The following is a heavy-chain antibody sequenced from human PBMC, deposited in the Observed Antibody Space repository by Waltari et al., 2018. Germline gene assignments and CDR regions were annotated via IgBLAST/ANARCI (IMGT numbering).Heavy chain of an antibody. D-gene: IGHD3-10*01. Sequence: EVQLVESGGGLAKPGGSLRLSCVASGFSFSNGWMSWVRQAPGKGLEGVGRIEANKDGGATNYAAPVKGRFIISRDDSKNTLYLQLTGLTSEDTAVYFCATSNHDGSGISFDYWGQGTLVAVSS. V-gene: IGHV3-15*04. CDR2: IEANKDGGAT. J-gene: IGHJ4*02. CDR3: ATSNHDGSGISFDY. CDR1: GFSFSNGW.